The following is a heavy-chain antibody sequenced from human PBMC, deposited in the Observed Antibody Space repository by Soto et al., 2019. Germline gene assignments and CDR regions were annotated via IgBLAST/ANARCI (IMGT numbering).Heavy chain of an antibody. CDR2: IYHSGNT. Sequence: SETLSLTCTVSGYSISSGYYWGWIRQPPGKGLEWIGSIYHSGNTYYNPSLKSRVTISVDTSKNQFSLKLSSVTAADTAVYYCASSGVLTGYYNWFDPWGQGTLVTVSS. D-gene: IGHD3-9*01. J-gene: IGHJ5*02. CDR3: ASSGVLTGYYNWFDP. CDR1: GYSISSGYY. V-gene: IGHV4-38-2*02.